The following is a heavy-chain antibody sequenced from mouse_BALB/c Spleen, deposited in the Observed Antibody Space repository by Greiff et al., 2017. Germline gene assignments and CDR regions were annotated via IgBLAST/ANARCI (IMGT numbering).Heavy chain of an antibody. V-gene: IGHV1-54*01. Sequence: VKLMESGAELVRPGTSVKVSCKASGYAFTNYLIEWVKQRPGQGLEWIGVINPGSGGTNYNEKFKGKATLTADKSSSTAYMQLSSLTSDDSAVYFCARRYGNYGVWDYWGQGTSVTVSS. CDR1: GYAFTNYL. D-gene: IGHD2-10*02. J-gene: IGHJ4*01. CDR2: INPGSGGT. CDR3: ARRYGNYGVWDY.